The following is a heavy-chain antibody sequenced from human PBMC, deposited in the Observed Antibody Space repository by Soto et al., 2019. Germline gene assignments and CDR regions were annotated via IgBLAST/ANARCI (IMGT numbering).Heavy chain of an antibody. CDR3: ARDRRPHYYVRSGGTYYFDS. CDR2: ISAYNGNT. D-gene: IGHD3-22*01. J-gene: IGHJ4*02. V-gene: IGHV1-18*01. Sequence: QVQLVQSGAEVKKPGASVKVSCKASGYTFTSYGISWVRQAPGQGLEWMGWISAYNGNTNYAQKLQGRVTMTTDTSTSTAYRELRRLRSDDTALYYCARDRRPHYYVRSGGTYYFDSWGQGPLVTVSS. CDR1: GYTFTSYG.